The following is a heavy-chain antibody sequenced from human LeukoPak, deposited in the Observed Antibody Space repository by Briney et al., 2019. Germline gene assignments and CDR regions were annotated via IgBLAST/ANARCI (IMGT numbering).Heavy chain of an antibody. V-gene: IGHV3-74*03. J-gene: IGHJ5*02. CDR1: GFTLSSYW. Sequence: PGGSLRLSCAASGFTLSSYWMHWVRQAPGKGLECVSRINPDGSTTKYADSVNGRFTISRDSAKNTLYLQMNSLRAEDTAVYYCARGVYGSATWFDPWGQGTQVTVSS. CDR3: ARGVYGSATWFDP. D-gene: IGHD3-10*01. CDR2: INPDGSTT.